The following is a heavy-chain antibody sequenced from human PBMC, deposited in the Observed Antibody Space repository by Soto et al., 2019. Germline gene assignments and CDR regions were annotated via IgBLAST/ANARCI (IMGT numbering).Heavy chain of an antibody. Sequence: EVQLVETGGGLIQPGGSLRLSCAASGFTVSSNYMSWVRQAPGKGLEWVSVIYSGGSTYYADSVKGRFTISRDNSKNTLYLQMNRLRAEDTAVYYCARATAAGDDAFDIWGQGTMVTVSS. D-gene: IGHD6-13*01. J-gene: IGHJ3*02. CDR2: IYSGGST. CDR1: GFTVSSNY. V-gene: IGHV3-53*02. CDR3: ARATAAGDDAFDI.